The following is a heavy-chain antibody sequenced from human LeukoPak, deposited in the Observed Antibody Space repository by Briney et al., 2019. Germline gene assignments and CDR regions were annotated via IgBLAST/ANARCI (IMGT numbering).Heavy chain of an antibody. CDR3: ARATYYFDSSGYYYFFDY. J-gene: IGHJ4*02. Sequence: PSETLSLTCAVSGYSISSGYYWGWIRQPPGKGLEWIGNIYYSGSTYYNPSLKSRVTISVDTSKNQFSLKLSSVTAADTAVYYCARATYYFDSSGYYYFFDYWGQGTLVTVSS. CDR2: IYYSGST. CDR1: GYSISSGYY. D-gene: IGHD3-22*01. V-gene: IGHV4-38-2*01.